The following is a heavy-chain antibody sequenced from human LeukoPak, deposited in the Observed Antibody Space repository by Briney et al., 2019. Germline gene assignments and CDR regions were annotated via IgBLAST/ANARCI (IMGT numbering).Heavy chain of an antibody. CDR3: ARARGSGSYRLSGWFDP. CDR1: GYTFTGCY. V-gene: IGHV1-2*02. D-gene: IGHD3-10*01. Sequence: ASVKVSCKASGYTFTGCYMHWVRQAPGQGLEWMGWINPNNGGTNYAQKFQGRVTMTRDTSISTAYMELSRLRSDDTAVYYCARARGSGSYRLSGWFDPWGQGTLVTVSS. CDR2: INPNNGGT. J-gene: IGHJ5*02.